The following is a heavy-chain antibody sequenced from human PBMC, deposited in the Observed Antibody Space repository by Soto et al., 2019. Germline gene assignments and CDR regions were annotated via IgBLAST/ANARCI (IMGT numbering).Heavy chain of an antibody. CDR2: ISAYNGNT. J-gene: IGHJ4*02. CDR3: ARVLPPGKSETLTAPPGY. V-gene: IGHV1-18*01. D-gene: IGHD2-21*02. Sequence: QVQLVQSGAEVKKPGASVKVSCKASGYTFTSYGISWVRQAPGQGLEWMGWISAYNGNTNYAQKLQGRVTMTTDTSTSTAYMELRSLRSDDTAVYYCARVLPPGKSETLTAPPGYWGQGTLVTVSS. CDR1: GYTFTSYG.